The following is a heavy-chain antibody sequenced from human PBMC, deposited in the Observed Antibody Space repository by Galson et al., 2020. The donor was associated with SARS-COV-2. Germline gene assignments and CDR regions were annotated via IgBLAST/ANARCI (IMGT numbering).Heavy chain of an antibody. CDR1: GYSFASYW. CDR2: IYPGDSDT. D-gene: IGHD1-26*01. J-gene: IGHJ2*01. V-gene: IGHV5-51*01. CDR3: ARRAGTYSGWYFDR. Sequence: GESLKISCKGSGYSFASYWIVWVRQMPGKGLEWMGIIYPGDSDTKYSPSFQGQVTISADTSISTAYLQWSSLKASDTAMYYCARRAGTYSGWYFDRWGRGTLVTVSS.